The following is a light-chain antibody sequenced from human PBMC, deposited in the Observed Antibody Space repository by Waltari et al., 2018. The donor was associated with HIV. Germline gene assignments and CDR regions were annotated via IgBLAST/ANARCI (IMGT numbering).Light chain of an antibody. J-gene: IGKJ4*01. Sequence: IVMTQSPATLSVSPGERATLSCRASQNVLTNLAWYQQKPGQSPRLLIHGSSTRATGIPARFSGSGSGTEFTLTISSLQSEDFAVYYCQQYNDWPLTFGGGTKVEIK. V-gene: IGKV3-15*01. CDR2: GSS. CDR3: QQYNDWPLT. CDR1: QNVLTN.